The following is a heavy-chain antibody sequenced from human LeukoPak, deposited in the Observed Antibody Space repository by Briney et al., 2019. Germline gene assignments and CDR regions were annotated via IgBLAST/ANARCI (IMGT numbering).Heavy chain of an antibody. J-gene: IGHJ4*02. CDR1: GFAFSIYE. CDR3: ARYCSSTSCYEGY. V-gene: IGHV3-48*03. CDR2: ISSSGSYI. Sequence: PGGSLRLSCTAPGFAFSIYEMDWVRQAPGKGLEWVSYISSSGSYIQYAESVEGRFTISRDNAEKSLFLQMNSLRDEDTAVYYCARYCSSTSCYEGYWGQGTLVTVSS. D-gene: IGHD2-2*01.